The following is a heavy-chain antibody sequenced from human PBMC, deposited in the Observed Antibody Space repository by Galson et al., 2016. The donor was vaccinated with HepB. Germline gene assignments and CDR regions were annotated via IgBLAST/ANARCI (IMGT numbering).Heavy chain of an antibody. Sequence: SLRLSCAASGFTFGDYAMSWVRQAPGKGLGWVGFIRGKVYGGTREYAASVKGRFIISRDDSKNIAYLQMDSLKTEDTAVYYCTAARWLQLKDYGLNVWGQGTSVTVSS. CDR2: IRGKVYGGTR. CDR3: TAARWLQLKDYGLNV. CDR1: GFTFGDYA. J-gene: IGHJ6*02. D-gene: IGHD5-24*01. V-gene: IGHV3-49*04.